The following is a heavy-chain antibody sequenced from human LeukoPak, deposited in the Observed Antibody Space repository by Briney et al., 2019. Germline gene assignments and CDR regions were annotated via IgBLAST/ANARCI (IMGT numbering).Heavy chain of an antibody. CDR2: IFYNGNT. Sequence: SETLSLTCTVSGGSIGGYFWSWLRQPPGKGLEWVGWIFYNGNTNYNSSLKSRLTMSVDATKNQFYLKLNSVTAADTAVYYCARYSSDHDGRHFEFWGQGILVTVSS. J-gene: IGHJ4*02. CDR1: GGSIGGYF. D-gene: IGHD2-21*01. V-gene: IGHV4-59*01. CDR3: ARYSSDHDGRHFEF.